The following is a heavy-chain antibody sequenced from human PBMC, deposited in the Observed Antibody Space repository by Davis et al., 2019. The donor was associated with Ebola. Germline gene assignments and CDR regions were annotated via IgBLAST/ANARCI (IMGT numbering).Heavy chain of an antibody. CDR1: GGPFSSYA. CDR3: AGETTWYYMDV. Sequence: ASVKVSCQASGGPFSSYAISWVRQAPGQGLEWMGIINPSDGSTSYAQKFQDRVTMTRDTSTSTVYMELSSLRSEDTAVYYCAGETTWYYMDVWGKGTTVTVSS. J-gene: IGHJ6*03. D-gene: IGHD1-1*01. CDR2: INPSDGST. V-gene: IGHV1-46*01.